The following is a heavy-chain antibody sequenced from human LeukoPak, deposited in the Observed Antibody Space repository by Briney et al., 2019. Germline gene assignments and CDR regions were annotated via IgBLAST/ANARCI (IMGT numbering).Heavy chain of an antibody. CDR2: IYYSGST. D-gene: IGHD3-10*01. V-gene: IGHV4-39*01. CDR1: GGSISSSSYY. CDR3: AVYGSASEYYFDY. Sequence: SETLSLTCTVYGGSISSSSYYWGWIRQPPGKGLEWIGSIYYSGSTYYNPSLKSRVTISVDTSKNQFSLKLSSVTAADTAVYYCAVYGSASEYYFDYWGQGTLVTVSS. J-gene: IGHJ4*02.